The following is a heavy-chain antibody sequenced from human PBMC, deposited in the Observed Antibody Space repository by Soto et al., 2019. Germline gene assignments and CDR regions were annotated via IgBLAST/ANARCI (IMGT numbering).Heavy chain of an antibody. Sequence: PGGSLRLSCAASGFNFSPYAMSWVRQAPGRGLEWVSGIGGGNDISRHYKDSVEGRFTISRDNSKNLLYLDMNNLRVEDTGVYYCTTVPARTPRAFFDHWGQGIMVTVSS. J-gene: IGHJ5*02. CDR2: IGGGNDISR. V-gene: IGHV3-23*01. CDR3: TTVPARTPRAFFDH. CDR1: GFNFSPYA.